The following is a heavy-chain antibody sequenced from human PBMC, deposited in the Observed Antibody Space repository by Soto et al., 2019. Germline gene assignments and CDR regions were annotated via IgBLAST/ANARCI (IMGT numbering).Heavy chain of an antibody. V-gene: IGHV4-61*08. J-gene: IGHJ3*02. CDR2: IYYSGST. D-gene: IGHD2-15*01. CDR1: GGSISSGGYY. CDR3: ASYGGGQTDAFDI. Sequence: ATLSLTCTVSGGSISSGGYYWSWIRQPPGKGLEWIGYIYYSGSTNYNPSLKSRVTISVGTSKNQFSLKLSSVTAADTAVYYCASYGGGQTDAFDIWGQGTMVTVSS.